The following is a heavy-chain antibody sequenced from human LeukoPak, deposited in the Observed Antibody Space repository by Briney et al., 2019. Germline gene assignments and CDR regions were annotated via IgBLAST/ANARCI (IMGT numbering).Heavy chain of an antibody. CDR3: ARSELSPSDFDY. CDR2: IKEDGSEK. CDR1: GFTFRSSW. D-gene: IGHD3-10*01. Sequence: PGVSLRLSCAASGFTFRSSWMGWVRQAPGKGLEWVANIKEDGSEKYYVDSVKGRFTISRDNAKNSLYLQMNSLRAEDTAVYYCARSELSPSDFDYWGQGTLVTVSS. V-gene: IGHV3-7*01. J-gene: IGHJ4*02.